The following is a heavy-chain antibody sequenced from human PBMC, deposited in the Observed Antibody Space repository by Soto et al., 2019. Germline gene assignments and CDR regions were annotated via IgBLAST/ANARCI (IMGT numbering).Heavy chain of an antibody. CDR1: GYTFTSYA. J-gene: IGHJ3*02. CDR2: INADNGNT. CDR3: ATAIADDAFDI. D-gene: IGHD2-2*01. Sequence: ASVKVSCKASGYTFTSYAMHWVRQAPGQRLEWMGWINADNGNTKYSQKFQGRVTITRDTSASTAYMELSSLRSEDTAVYYCATAIADDAFDIWGRGTMVTVSS. V-gene: IGHV1-3*01.